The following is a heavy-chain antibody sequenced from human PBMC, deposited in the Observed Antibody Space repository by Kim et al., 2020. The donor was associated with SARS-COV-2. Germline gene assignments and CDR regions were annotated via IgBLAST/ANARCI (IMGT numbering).Heavy chain of an antibody. CDR1: GYTFTSYG. V-gene: IGHV1-18*04. CDR3: ARDRSPPGAPPSLWFGEFDY. D-gene: IGHD3-10*01. J-gene: IGHJ4*02. Sequence: ASVKVSCKASGYTFTSYGISWVRQAPGQGLEWMGWISAYNGNTNYAQKLQGRVTMTTDTSTSTAYMELRSLRSDDTAVYYCARDRSPPGAPPSLWFGEFDYWGQGTLVTVSS. CDR2: ISAYNGNT.